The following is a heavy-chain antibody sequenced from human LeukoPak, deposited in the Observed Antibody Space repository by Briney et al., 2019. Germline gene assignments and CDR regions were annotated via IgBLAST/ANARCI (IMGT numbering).Heavy chain of an antibody. V-gene: IGHV3-30*04. CDR3: ATHFDN. D-gene: IGHD3-9*01. Sequence: GGSLRLSCAASGFTFSTYAMHWARQAPGKGPEWVAVISYDGRNKYYADSVKGRFTISRDNAKNSLYLQMNSLRAEDTAVYYCATHFDNWGQGTLVTVSS. CDR1: GFTFSTYA. J-gene: IGHJ4*02. CDR2: ISYDGRNK.